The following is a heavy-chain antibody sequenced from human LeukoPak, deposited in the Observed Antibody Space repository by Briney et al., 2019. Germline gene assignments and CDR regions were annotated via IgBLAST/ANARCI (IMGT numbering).Heavy chain of an antibody. V-gene: IGHV4-38-2*02. D-gene: IGHD3-22*01. Sequence: SETLSLTCTVSGGSISGYYWGWIRQPPGKGLEWIGSIYHSGSTYYNPSLKSRVTISVDTSKNQFSLKLSSVTAADTAVYYCARAEANITMIVVVSAFDYWGQGTLVTVSS. CDR1: GGSISGYY. CDR3: ARAEANITMIVVVSAFDY. J-gene: IGHJ4*02. CDR2: IYHSGST.